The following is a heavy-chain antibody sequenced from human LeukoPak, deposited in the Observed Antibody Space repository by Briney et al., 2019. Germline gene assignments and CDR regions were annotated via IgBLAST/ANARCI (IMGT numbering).Heavy chain of an antibody. Sequence: GGSLRLSCAASGFTFSSYAMSWVRQAPGKGLEWVSAISGSGGSTYYADSVKGRFTISRDNSKNTLYLQMNSLRAEDTAAYYCAKTPQKYGSGGAYWGQGTLVTVSS. CDR3: AKTPQKYGSGGAY. CDR2: ISGSGGST. J-gene: IGHJ4*02. V-gene: IGHV3-23*01. D-gene: IGHD3-10*01. CDR1: GFTFSSYA.